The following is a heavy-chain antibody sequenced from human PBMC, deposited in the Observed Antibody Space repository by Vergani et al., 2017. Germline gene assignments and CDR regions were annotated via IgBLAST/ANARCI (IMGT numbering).Heavy chain of an antibody. V-gene: IGHV5-51*01. D-gene: IGHD1-1*01. CDR2: ISPADSDT. Sequence: EVELVPSGPEMRKPGESLKISCKGSEYSFGNYWIGWVRQIPGKGLEGLGIISPADSDTRYSPSFQGQVTISADKSISTAFLQWDSLKASDTALYYCARHTTYTDSWGQGTLVTVSS. CDR3: ARHTTYTDS. J-gene: IGHJ4*02. CDR1: EYSFGNYW.